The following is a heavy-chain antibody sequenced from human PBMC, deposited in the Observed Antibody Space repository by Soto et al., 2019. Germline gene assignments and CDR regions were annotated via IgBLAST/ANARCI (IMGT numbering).Heavy chain of an antibody. CDR2: INHSGST. Sequence: SETLSLTCAVYGGSFSGYYWSWIRQPPGKGLEWIGEINHSGSTNYNPSLKSRVTISVDTSKNQFSLKLSSVTAADTAVYYCASGPVVIIHPFDYWGQGTLVTVSS. CDR1: GGSFSGYY. J-gene: IGHJ4*02. D-gene: IGHD3-3*01. V-gene: IGHV4-34*01. CDR3: ASGPVVIIHPFDY.